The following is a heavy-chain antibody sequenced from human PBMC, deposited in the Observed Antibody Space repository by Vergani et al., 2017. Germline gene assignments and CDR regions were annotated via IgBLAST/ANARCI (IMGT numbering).Heavy chain of an antibody. J-gene: IGHJ6*02. CDR3: AKANTRNNGYDYLCCYHDMDD. D-gene: IGHD5-12*01. CDR1: GFTFNHYA. Sequence: EVQLLESGGDLVQPGGSLRLSCAASGFTFNHYAMNWVRQAPGKGLEWVSGISGSGGSTDYAGSVKGRFTISRDSSKNTLYLQMNSLSAGDTAVYYWAKANTRNNGYDYLCCYHDMDDWGQGTTVTVSS. CDR2: ISGSGGST. V-gene: IGHV3-23*01.